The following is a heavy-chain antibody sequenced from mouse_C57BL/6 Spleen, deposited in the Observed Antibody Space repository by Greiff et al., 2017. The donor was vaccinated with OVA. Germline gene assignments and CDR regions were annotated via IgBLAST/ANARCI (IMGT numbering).Heavy chain of an antibody. CDR2: ISSGSSTI. D-gene: IGHD1-1*01. V-gene: IGHV5-17*01. CDR1: GFTFSDYG. J-gene: IGHJ4*01. Sequence: EVKLVESGGGLVKPGGSLKLSCAASGFTFSDYGMHWVRQAPEQGLEWVAYISSGSSTIYYADTVKGRFTIARDNAKNTLFLQMTSLRSEDTAMYYCARPITTVVAPYAMDYWGQGTSVTVSS. CDR3: ARPITTVVAPYAMDY.